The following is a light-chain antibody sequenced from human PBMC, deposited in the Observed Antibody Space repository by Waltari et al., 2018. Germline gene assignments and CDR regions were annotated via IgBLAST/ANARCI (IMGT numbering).Light chain of an antibody. CDR1: QSLVYSDGITN. Sequence: DVVMTQSPLSLPVTLGQPASIPCRSSQSLVYSDGITNLNWFQQTPGQPPRRLIYNVSNRDSGIPDRFSCSRSGTEFTLKISRVEAGDVGLYYCMQGTHRPPYTFGQGTKLEIK. CDR3: MQGTHRPPYT. J-gene: IGKJ2*01. CDR2: NVS. V-gene: IGKV2-30*01.